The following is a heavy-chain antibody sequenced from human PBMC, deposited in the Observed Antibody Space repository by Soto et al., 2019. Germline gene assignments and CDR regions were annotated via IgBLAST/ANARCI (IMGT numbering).Heavy chain of an antibody. Sequence: ASVKVSCKASGYTFTSYGISWVRQAPGQGLEWMGWISAYNGNTNYAQKLQGRVTMTTDTSTSTAYMELRSLRSDDTAVYYCARGGYSNSGYDLNYYYYGMDVWGQGTTVTVSS. D-gene: IGHD5-12*01. CDR2: ISAYNGNT. J-gene: IGHJ6*02. V-gene: IGHV1-18*01. CDR3: ARGGYSNSGYDLNYYYYGMDV. CDR1: GYTFTSYG.